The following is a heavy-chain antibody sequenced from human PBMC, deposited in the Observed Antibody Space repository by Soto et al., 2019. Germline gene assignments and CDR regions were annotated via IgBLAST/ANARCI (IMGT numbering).Heavy chain of an antibody. CDR1: GGTFSSYA. D-gene: IGHD2-2*01. CDR2: IIPIFGTA. V-gene: IGHV1-69*12. J-gene: IGHJ6*02. Sequence: QVQLVQCGAEVKKPGSSVKVSCKASGGTFSSYAISWVRQAPGQGLEWMGGIIPIFGTANYAQKFQGRVTITADESTRTAYMELSSLRSEDTAVYYCARVGYCISTCCSYYYYYYGMDVWGQGTTVTVSS. CDR3: ARVGYCISTCCSYYYYYYGMDV.